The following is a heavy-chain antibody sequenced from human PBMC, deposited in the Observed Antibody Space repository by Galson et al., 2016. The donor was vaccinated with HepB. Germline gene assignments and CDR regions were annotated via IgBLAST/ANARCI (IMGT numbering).Heavy chain of an antibody. CDR3: AKRPYSYGWHYGMDV. D-gene: IGHD5-18*01. J-gene: IGHJ6*02. V-gene: IGHV3-23*01. CDR2: ITSGGTT. CDR1: GFSFSSYA. Sequence: SLRLSCAASGFSFSSYAMSWVRQAPGKGLEWVSGITSGGTTYYADSVKGRFTLPRDNSKNILYLQMKSLRDEDTAVYYCAKRPYSYGWHYGMDVWGQGTTVTVSS.